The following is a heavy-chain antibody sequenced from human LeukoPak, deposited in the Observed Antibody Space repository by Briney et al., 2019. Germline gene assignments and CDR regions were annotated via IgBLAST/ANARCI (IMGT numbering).Heavy chain of an antibody. CDR3: ARAGTAAAFDI. V-gene: IGHV3-21*01. CDR2: ISSSSSYI. J-gene: IGHJ3*02. CDR1: GFTFRNYW. Sequence: GGSLRLSCAASGFTFRNYWMTWVRQAPGKGLEWVSSISSSSSYIYYADSVKGRFTISRDNAKNSLYLQMNSLRAEDTAVYYCARAGTAAAFDIWGQGTMVTVSS. D-gene: IGHD1-1*01.